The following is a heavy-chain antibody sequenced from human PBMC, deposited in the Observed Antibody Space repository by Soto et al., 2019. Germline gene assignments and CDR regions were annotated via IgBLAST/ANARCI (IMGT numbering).Heavy chain of an antibody. CDR1: GGSLSSYY. V-gene: IGHV4-59*01. J-gene: IGHJ3*02. CDR2: IYYSGST. CDR3: ARDQDYYDSSGYEDAFDI. D-gene: IGHD3-22*01. Sequence: PSETLSLTCTVSGGSLSSYYWSWIRQPPGKGLEWIGYIYYSGSTNYNPSLKSRVTISVDTSKNQFSLKLSSVTAADTAVYYCARDQDYYDSSGYEDAFDIWGQGTMVTVSS.